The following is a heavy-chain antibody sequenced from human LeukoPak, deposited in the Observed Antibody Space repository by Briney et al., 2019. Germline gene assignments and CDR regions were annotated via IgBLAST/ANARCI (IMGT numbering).Heavy chain of an antibody. CDR1: GFTFSDHY. D-gene: IGHD3-16*01. J-gene: IGHJ4*02. Sequence: PGGSLRLSCAASGFTFSDHYMDWVRQAAWKGLEWVGRIRNKANSYTTEYAASVKGRFTISRDDSKNSLYLQTNSLKTEDTAVYYCAQSGSYAAFDYWGQGTLVTVSS. V-gene: IGHV3-72*01. CDR3: AQSGSYAAFDY. CDR2: IRNKANSYTT.